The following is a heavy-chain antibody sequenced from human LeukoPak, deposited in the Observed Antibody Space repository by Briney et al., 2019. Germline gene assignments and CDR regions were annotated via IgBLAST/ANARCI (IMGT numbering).Heavy chain of an antibody. CDR1: GGSFSGYY. D-gene: IGHD5-12*01. V-gene: IGHV4-34*01. J-gene: IGHJ4*02. CDR2: INHSGST. CDR3: ASAAPREATKPDGFDY. Sequence: PSETLSLTCAVYGGSFSGYYWSWIRQPPGKGLEWIGEINHSGSTNYNPSLKSRVTISVDTSKNQFSLKLSSVTAADTAVYYCASAAPREATKPDGFDYWGQGTLVTVSS.